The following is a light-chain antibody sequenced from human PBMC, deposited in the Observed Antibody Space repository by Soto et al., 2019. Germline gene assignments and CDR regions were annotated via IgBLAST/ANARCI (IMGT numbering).Light chain of an antibody. V-gene: IGLV1-40*01. CDR2: GTT. CDR3: QSYDGTLSGSYV. CDR1: SSNIGAGYD. J-gene: IGLJ1*01. Sequence: QSVLTQPPSVSGAPGQRVTISCTGSSSNIGAGYDVHWYQQLPGTAPKLVIYGTTNRPSGVPDRFSGSKSGTSASLAITGLQAEDEADYYFQSYDGTLSGSYVFGIGTKLTVL.